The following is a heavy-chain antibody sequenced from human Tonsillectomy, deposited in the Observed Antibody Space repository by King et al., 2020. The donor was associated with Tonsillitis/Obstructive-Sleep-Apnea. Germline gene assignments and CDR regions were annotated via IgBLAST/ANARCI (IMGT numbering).Heavy chain of an antibody. D-gene: IGHD3-22*01. J-gene: IGHJ3*01. Sequence: QLQESGPGLVKPSETLSLTCTVSGGSITTNHWSWIRQTPGKGLEWIGYIYYSGSTNYNPSLKSRVTISLDTSKNQFSLKLSSVTPADPALYYCARDLDYDTSGGDDAFDLWGQGTMVTVSS. CDR1: GGSITTNH. CDR2: IYYSGST. CDR3: ARDLDYDTSGGDDAFDL. V-gene: IGHV4-59*01.